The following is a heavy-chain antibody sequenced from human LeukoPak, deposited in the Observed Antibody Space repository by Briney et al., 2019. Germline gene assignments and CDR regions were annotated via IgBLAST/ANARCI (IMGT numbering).Heavy chain of an antibody. J-gene: IGHJ6*02. CDR2: MSGSGDNT. V-gene: IGHV3-23*01. Sequence: GGSLRLSCAASGFTVSSNYMSWVRQAPGKGLEWVSVMSGSGDNTYYADSVKGRFTISRDNSKNTLYLQMNSLRAEDTAVYYCAKDKGWGYSAYDCYGMDVWGQGTTVTVSS. D-gene: IGHD1-26*01. CDR3: AKDKGWGYSAYDCYGMDV. CDR1: GFTVSSNY.